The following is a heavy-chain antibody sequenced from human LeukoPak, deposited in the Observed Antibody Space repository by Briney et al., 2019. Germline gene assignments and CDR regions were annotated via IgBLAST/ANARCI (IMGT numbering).Heavy chain of an antibody. D-gene: IGHD5-24*01. V-gene: IGHV1-8*01. Sequence: ASVKVSRKASGYTFTSYDINWVRQATGQGLEWMGWMNPNSGNTGYAQKFQGRVTMTRNTSISTAYMELSSLRSEDTAVYYCARGKGRWLQLEFDYWGQGTLVTVSS. CDR1: GYTFTSYD. CDR2: MNPNSGNT. CDR3: ARGKGRWLQLEFDY. J-gene: IGHJ4*02.